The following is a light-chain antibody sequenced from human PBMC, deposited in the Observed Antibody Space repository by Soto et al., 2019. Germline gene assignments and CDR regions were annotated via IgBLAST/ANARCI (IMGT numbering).Light chain of an antibody. CDR3: QQYGTSEII. V-gene: IGKV3-20*01. CDR2: DIS. J-gene: IGKJ5*01. Sequence: ENALTQSLGPLSLSPGDRATLLCRARQSLTKPYIAWYQQKPGQAPRLLIYDISSRATGIPDRFSGSVSGTDFTLTITSLEPEDFAVFYCQQYGTSEIIFGQGTRLEIK. CDR1: QSLTKPY.